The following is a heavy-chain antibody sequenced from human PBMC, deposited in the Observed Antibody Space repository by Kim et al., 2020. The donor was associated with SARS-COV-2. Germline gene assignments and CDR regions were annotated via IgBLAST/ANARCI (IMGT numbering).Heavy chain of an antibody. D-gene: IGHD3-22*01. CDR3: ARGGYSTGYYYYFDY. V-gene: IGHV1-3*01. J-gene: IGHJ4*02. Sequence: QPFPGRVTITMDTSASTAYMELRSLRSEDTAIFYCARGGYSTGYYYYFDYWGQGTLVTVSS.